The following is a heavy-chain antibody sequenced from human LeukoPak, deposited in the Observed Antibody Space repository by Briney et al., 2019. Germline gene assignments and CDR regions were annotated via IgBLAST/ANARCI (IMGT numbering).Heavy chain of an antibody. D-gene: IGHD6-6*01. CDR2: ISSSSATI. J-gene: IGHJ6*03. CDR3: ARDRHVPGLYYYYMDV. V-gene: IGHV3-48*01. CDR1: GFTFSSYA. Sequence: GGSLRLSCAASGFTFSSYAMSWVRQAPGKGLESISYISSSSATIFYADSVKGRFTISRDNDKNSLYLQMNSLRPEDTAVYFCARDRHVPGLYYYYMDVWGKGTTVTVSS.